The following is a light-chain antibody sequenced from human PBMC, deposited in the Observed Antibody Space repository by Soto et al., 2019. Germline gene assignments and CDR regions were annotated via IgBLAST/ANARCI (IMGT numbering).Light chain of an antibody. Sequence: ESVLTQSPGTLYLSPGEIATLSCRASQSGSKNFLAWYQQKPGQAPRLLISGASNRATGIQDKFSSSGSVTDFSLTIDRLAPEDRAVYFCQQYASSPPTVGGGTKVALK. CDR2: GAS. V-gene: IGKV3-20*01. CDR3: QQYASSPPT. CDR1: QSGSKNF. J-gene: IGKJ4*01.